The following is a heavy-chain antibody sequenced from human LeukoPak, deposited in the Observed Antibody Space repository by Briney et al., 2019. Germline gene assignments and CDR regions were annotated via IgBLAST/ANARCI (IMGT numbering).Heavy chain of an antibody. J-gene: IGHJ3*02. CDR1: GYTFTSYA. D-gene: IGHD3-22*01. Sequence: ASVKVSCKASGYTFTSYAMNWVRQAPGQGLEWMGWINTNTGNPTYAQGFTGRFVFSLDTSVSTAYLQISSLKAEDTAVYYCARDLWNRATYYYDSSGYRAFDIWGQGTMVTVSS. V-gene: IGHV7-4-1*02. CDR3: ARDLWNRATYYYDSSGYRAFDI. CDR2: INTNTGNP.